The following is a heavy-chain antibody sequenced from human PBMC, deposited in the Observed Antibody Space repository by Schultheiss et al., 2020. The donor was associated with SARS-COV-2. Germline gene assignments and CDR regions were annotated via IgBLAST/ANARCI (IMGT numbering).Heavy chain of an antibody. V-gene: IGHV4-59*12. CDR3: ARDEADYYYGMDV. Sequence: SETLSLTCNVSGGYISSFYWSWIRQPPGKGLEWIGYIYYSGSTNYNPSLKSRVTISVDTSKNQFSLKLSSVTAADTAVYYCARDEADYYYGMDVWGQGTTVTVSS. D-gene: IGHD6-13*01. CDR2: IYYSGST. CDR1: GGYISSFY. J-gene: IGHJ6*02.